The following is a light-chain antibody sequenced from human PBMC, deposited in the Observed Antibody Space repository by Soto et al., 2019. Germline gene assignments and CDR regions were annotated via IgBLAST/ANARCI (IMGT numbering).Light chain of an antibody. CDR3: QQFRSYPLT. V-gene: IGKV3-15*01. CDR1: QSVSNN. J-gene: IGKJ4*01. CDR2: GAS. Sequence: IVMTQSPATLSVSPGERGTLSCRASQSVSNNLAWYQPTPGQDPRLRSDGASHRATRIPARCSGIGSGTDCTLTISRLEPEDGAVYYCQQFRSYPLTFGGGTKVDIK.